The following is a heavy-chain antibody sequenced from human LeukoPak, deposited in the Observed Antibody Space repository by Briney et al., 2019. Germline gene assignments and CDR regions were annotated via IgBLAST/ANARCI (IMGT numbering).Heavy chain of an antibody. J-gene: IGHJ4*02. Sequence: PGGSLRLSCAASEFSVGSNYMTWVRQAPGKGLEWVSLIYSGGSTYYADSVKGRFTISRDNSKNTLYLQMNSLRPENTALFYCGGGLSGNHTPGGQETLVTVSS. CDR1: EFSVGSNY. V-gene: IGHV3-66*01. CDR2: IYSGGST. CDR3: GGGLSGNHTP. D-gene: IGHD5-12*01.